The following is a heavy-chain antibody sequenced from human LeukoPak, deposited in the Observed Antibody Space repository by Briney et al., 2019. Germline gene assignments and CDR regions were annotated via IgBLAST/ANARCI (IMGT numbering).Heavy chain of an antibody. J-gene: IGHJ6*02. V-gene: IGHV4-34*01. CDR3: ARVSLYCSSTSCYVGARIYYYYGMDV. CDR2: INHSGST. D-gene: IGHD2-2*01. CDR1: GGSISSYY. Sequence: SETLSLTCTVSGGSISSYYWSWIRQPPGKGLEWIGEINHSGSTNYNPSLKSRVTISVDTSKNQFSLKLSSVTAADTAVYYCARVSLYCSSTSCYVGARIYYYYGMDVWGQGTTVTVSS.